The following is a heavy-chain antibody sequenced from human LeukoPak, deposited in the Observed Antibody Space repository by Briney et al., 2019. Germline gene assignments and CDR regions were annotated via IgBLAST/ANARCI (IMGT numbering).Heavy chain of an antibody. J-gene: IGHJ6*02. CDR1: GGTFSSYA. V-gene: IGHV3-30*04. CDR2: ISSDGTNK. D-gene: IGHD6-19*01. CDR3: AKDPIAVAGNNYYRMDV. Sequence: SCKASGGTFSSYAISWVRQAPGKGLEWVAVISSDGTNKYYADSVKGRFTISRDNSKNTLYLQMNSLRAEDTAVYYCAKDPIAVAGNNYYRMDVWGQGTTVSVSS.